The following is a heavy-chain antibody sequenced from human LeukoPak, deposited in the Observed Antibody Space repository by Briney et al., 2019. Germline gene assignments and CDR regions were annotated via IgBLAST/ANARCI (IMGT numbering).Heavy chain of an antibody. CDR2: IKQDGSEK. V-gene: IGHV3-7*01. CDR1: GFTFSSYW. D-gene: IGHD6-13*01. CDR3: ARGSSIAAAGDYYYYGMDV. J-gene: IGHJ6*02. Sequence: GGSLRLSCAASGFTFSSYWMSWVRQAPGKGLEWVANIKQDGSEKYYVDSAKGRFTISRDNTKNSLYLQMNSLRAEDTAVYYCARGSSIAAAGDYYYYGMDVWGQGTTVTVSS.